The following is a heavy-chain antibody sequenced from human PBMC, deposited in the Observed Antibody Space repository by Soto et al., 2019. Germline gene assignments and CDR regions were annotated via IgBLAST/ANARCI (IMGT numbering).Heavy chain of an antibody. V-gene: IGHV5-51*01. Sequence: GESVQSSCKGCGYSVSSYWMGWVRPMTGKGLEWMGIIYPGDSDTRYSPSFQGQVTISADKSFSTAYLQWSSLKASDTAMYYCARHQRYCSGGSCYYYMDVWGKGTTVTVSS. CDR1: GYSVSSYW. J-gene: IGHJ6*03. CDR2: IYPGDSDT. D-gene: IGHD2-15*01. CDR3: ARHQRYCSGGSCYYYMDV.